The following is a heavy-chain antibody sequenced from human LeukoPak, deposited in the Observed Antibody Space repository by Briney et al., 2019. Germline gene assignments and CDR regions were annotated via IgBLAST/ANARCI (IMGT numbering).Heavy chain of an antibody. CDR3: AIFDSSGYYPFDY. D-gene: IGHD3-22*01. CDR2: IRYDGSNK. V-gene: IGHV3-30*02. J-gene: IGHJ4*02. Sequence: GGSLRLSCAASGFTFSSYGMHWVRQAPGKGLEWVAFIRYDGSNKYYADSVKGRFTISRDNSKNTLYLQMNSPRAEDTAVYYCAIFDSSGYYPFDYWGQGTLVTVSS. CDR1: GFTFSSYG.